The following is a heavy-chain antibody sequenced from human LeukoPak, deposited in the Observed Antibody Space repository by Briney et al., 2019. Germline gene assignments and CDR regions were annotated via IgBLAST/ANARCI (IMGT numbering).Heavy chain of an antibody. CDR2: INPNSGGT. CDR3: AREPPYYDILTGPGGDY. J-gene: IGHJ4*02. CDR1: GYTFTGYY. Sequence: ASVKVSCKASGYTFTGYYMHWVRQAPGQGLEWMGWINPNSGGTNYAQKFQGRVTMTRDTSISTAYMELSRLRSDDTAVYYCAREPPYYDILTGPGGDYWGQGTLVTVSS. V-gene: IGHV1-2*02. D-gene: IGHD3-9*01.